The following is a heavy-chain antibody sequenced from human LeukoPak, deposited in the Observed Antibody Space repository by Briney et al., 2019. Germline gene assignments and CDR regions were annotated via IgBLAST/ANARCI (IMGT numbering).Heavy chain of an antibody. CDR1: GFTFSGYS. J-gene: IGHJ4*02. V-gene: IGHV3-48*02. Sequence: GGSLRLSCAASGFTFSGYSMNWVRQAPGKGLEWVSYISTSSSTIYYAASVRGRFTISRDNAKNSLYLQMDSLRDEDTAVCYCARGGATIDYWGQGTLVTVSS. CDR2: ISTSSSTI. CDR3: ARGGATIDY. D-gene: IGHD5-12*01.